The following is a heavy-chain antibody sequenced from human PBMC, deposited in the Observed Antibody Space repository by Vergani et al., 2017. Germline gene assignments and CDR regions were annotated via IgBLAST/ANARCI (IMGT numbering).Heavy chain of an antibody. CDR2: IRGSGGNT. J-gene: IGHJ6*02. CDR1: GFTFSSYA. D-gene: IGHD2-2*01. Sequence: EVQLLESGGGLVQPGGSLRLSCAASGFTFSSYAMSWVRQVPGKGLEWVSGIRGSGGNTYYANSVKGRFTISRDNSKNTLYLKMNSLRADDTAVYYCAKGVYCSSTSCYEVRGYYYGMGVWGQGTTVTYSS. CDR3: AKGVYCSSTSCYEVRGYYYGMGV. V-gene: IGHV3-23*01.